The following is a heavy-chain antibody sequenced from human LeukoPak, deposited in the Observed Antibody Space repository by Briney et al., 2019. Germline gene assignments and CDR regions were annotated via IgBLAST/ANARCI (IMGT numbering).Heavy chain of an antibody. V-gene: IGHV4-59*08. D-gene: IGHD6-13*01. Sequence: SETLSLTCTVSGGSISSYYWSWIRQPPGKGLEWIAYIYYSGSTNYNPSLKSRVTISVDTSKNQFSLKLSSVTAADTAVYYCARHAQVAAGTFDYWGQGTLVTVSS. CDR1: GGSISSYY. CDR2: IYYSGST. J-gene: IGHJ4*02. CDR3: ARHAQVAAGTFDY.